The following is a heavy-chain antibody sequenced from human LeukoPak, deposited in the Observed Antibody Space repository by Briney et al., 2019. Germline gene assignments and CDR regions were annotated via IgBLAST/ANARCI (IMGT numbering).Heavy chain of an antibody. CDR1: GFTFSSYG. Sequence: AGGSLRLSCAASGFTFSSYGMSWVRQAPGKGLEWVSAISGSGGSTYYADSVKGRFTISRDNSKNTLYLQMNSLRAEDTAVYYCAKGRRYSSSSGAFDIWGQGTMVTVSS. J-gene: IGHJ3*02. V-gene: IGHV3-23*01. D-gene: IGHD6-6*01. CDR3: AKGRRYSSSSGAFDI. CDR2: ISGSGGST.